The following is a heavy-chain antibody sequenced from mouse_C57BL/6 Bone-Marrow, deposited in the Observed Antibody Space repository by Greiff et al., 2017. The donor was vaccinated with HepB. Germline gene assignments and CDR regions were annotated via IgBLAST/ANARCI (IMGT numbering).Heavy chain of an antibody. CDR3: ASHYYGSSYVYYAMDY. J-gene: IGHJ4*01. D-gene: IGHD1-1*01. CDR2: IDPANGNT. V-gene: IGHV14-3*01. Sequence: EVQLQESVAELVRPGASVKLSCTASGFNFKNTYMLWVKQRPEQGLEWIGSIDPANGNTKYAPKFQGKATITADTSSNTAYLQLSSLTSEDTAIYYCASHYYGSSYVYYAMDYWGQGTSVTVSS. CDR1: GFNFKNTY.